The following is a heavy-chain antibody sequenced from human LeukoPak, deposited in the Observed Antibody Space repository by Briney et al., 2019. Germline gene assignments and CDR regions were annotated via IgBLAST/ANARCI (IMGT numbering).Heavy chain of an antibody. CDR2: IKQDGSEK. CDR1: GFTFSTYW. CDR3: ARGPVVPAESDY. V-gene: IGHV3-7*01. D-gene: IGHD2-2*01. J-gene: IGHJ4*02. Sequence: GGSLRLSCAASGFTFSTYWMSLVRQAPGKGLEWVANIKQDGSEKYYLDSVKGRFTISRDNAKNSLYLQMNSLRAEDTAVYYCARGPVVPAESDYWGQGTLVTVSS.